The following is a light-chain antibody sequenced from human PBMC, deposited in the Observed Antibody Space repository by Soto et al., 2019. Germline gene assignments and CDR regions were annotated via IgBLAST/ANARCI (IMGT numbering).Light chain of an antibody. CDR2: GTS. CDR1: QTISSDY. V-gene: IGKV3-20*01. CDR3: QQYVGWT. Sequence: EIVLPQSPGTLSVSPGERTTLSCRATQTISSDYLAWYQQKPGQAPSLLIYGTSSRATGIPDRFSGSGSGTDFTLTISTLEPEDSAIYYCQQYVGWTFGQGTKVEIK. J-gene: IGKJ1*01.